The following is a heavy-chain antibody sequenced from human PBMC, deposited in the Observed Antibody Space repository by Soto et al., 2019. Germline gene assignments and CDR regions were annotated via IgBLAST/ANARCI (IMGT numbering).Heavy chain of an antibody. J-gene: IGHJ4*02. D-gene: IGHD2-8*01. V-gene: IGHV1-69*13. CDR3: ARDAQPYCTNGVCYTTFVY. Sequence: ASVKVSCKASGGTFSSYAISWVRQAPGQGLEWMGGIIPIFGTANYAQKFQGRVTITADESTSTAYMELSSLRSEDTAVYYCARDAQPYCTNGVCYTTFVYWRQGTLATVSS. CDR1: GGTFSSYA. CDR2: IIPIFGTA.